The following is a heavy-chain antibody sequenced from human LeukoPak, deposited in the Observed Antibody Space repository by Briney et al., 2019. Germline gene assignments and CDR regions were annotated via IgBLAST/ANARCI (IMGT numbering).Heavy chain of an antibody. CDR2: IYYSGST. CDR1: GGPFSSYY. J-gene: IGHJ3*02. CDR3: ARVRYDILTGPDAFDI. V-gene: IGHV4-59*01. D-gene: IGHD3-9*01. Sequence: SETLSLTCTVSGGPFSSYYWSWIRQPPGKGLEWIGYIYYSGSTNYNPSLKSRVTISVDTSKNQFSLKLSSVTAADTAVYYCARVRYDILTGPDAFDIWGQGTMVTVSS.